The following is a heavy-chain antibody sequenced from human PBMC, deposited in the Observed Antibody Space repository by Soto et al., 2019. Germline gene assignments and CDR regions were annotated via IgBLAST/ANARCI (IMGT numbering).Heavy chain of an antibody. V-gene: IGHV1-8*01. CDR2: MNPNSGNT. J-gene: IGHJ5*01. CDR1: GYTFATYD. Sequence: QVQQVQSGAEVKTPGASVKVSCKASGYTFATYDINWVRQAPGQGLEWMGWMNPNSGNTGYAQKFQGRLTMTRDTALSVAHMELSSLRNEDTAVYYCARSDGYNFNWLDSWGQGTLVTVSA. CDR3: ARSDGYNFNWLDS. D-gene: IGHD2-21*01.